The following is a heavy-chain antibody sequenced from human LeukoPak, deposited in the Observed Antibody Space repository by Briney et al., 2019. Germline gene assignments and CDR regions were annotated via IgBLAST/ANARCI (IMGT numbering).Heavy chain of an antibody. D-gene: IGHD5-18*01. Sequence: GGSLRLSCAASGFTFDDYGMSWVRQAPGKGLEWVSGINWNGGSTGYADSVEGRFTISRDNAKSSLYLQMYSLRAEDTAFYYCARGGNTAMVVFFDYWGQGTLVTVSS. CDR2: INWNGGST. J-gene: IGHJ4*02. CDR3: ARGGNTAMVVFFDY. CDR1: GFTFDDYG. V-gene: IGHV3-20*04.